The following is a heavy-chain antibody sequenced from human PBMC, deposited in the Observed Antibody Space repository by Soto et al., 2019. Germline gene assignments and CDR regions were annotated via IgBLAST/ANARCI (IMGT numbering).Heavy chain of an antibody. J-gene: IGHJ6*03. V-gene: IGHV4-4*02. CDR3: ARNIGTQLVGDLYYYYYMDV. CDR1: SGSISSSNW. CDR2: IYHSGST. Sequence: QVQLQESGPGLVKPSGTLSLTCAVSSGSISSSNWWSWVRQPPGKGLEWIGEIYHSGSTNYNPSLKSRVTISVDKSKNQSSLKLSSVTAADTAVYYCARNIGTQLVGDLYYYYYMDVWGKGTTVTVSS. D-gene: IGHD6-6*01.